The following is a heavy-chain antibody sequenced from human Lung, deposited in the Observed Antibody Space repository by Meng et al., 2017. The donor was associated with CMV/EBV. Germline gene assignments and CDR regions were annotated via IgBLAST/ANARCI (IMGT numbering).Heavy chain of an antibody. V-gene: IGHV3-30*04. Sequence: GGSLRLXCAASGFTFSSYAMHWIRQAPGKGLEWLAVIGSDGRVHFYGESVKGRFSISRDNFENMLFVQMDSLRAEDTAVYYCAQDGICCNDDRWGIALDVWXQGTTVTVYS. J-gene: IGHJ6*01. CDR3: AQDGICCNDDRWGIALDV. D-gene: IGHD6-13*01. CDR1: GFTFSSYA. CDR2: IGSDGRVH.